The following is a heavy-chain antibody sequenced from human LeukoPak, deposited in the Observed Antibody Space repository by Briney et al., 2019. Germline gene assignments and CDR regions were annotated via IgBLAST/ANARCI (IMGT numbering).Heavy chain of an antibody. Sequence: SVKVSCKTSGVTFSDYAISWVRQAPGQGLEWMGGSIPVFGTVYAQKFQGRVTLVADDSTSTAYMELSSLRSGDTAVYYCATVNHYVSSGYYRYWGQGTLVTVSS. CDR3: ATVNHYVSSGYYRY. CDR2: SIPVFGT. D-gene: IGHD3-22*01. CDR1: GVTFSDYA. J-gene: IGHJ4*02. V-gene: IGHV1-69*13.